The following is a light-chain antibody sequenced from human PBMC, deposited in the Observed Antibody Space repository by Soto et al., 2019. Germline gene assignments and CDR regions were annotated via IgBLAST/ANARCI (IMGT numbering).Light chain of an antibody. J-gene: IGKJ2*01. CDR1: QNVHIN. CDR2: GVS. V-gene: IGKV3-15*01. Sequence: VMTQSPATLSVSPGDTATLSCRSSQNVHINLAWYQQKPGQAPTLLIYGVSARAPGVPARFSGTGSGTEFTLTIRNLQSEDFGVYYWQQYETGPRTVGQGTKVAIQ. CDR3: QQYETGPRT.